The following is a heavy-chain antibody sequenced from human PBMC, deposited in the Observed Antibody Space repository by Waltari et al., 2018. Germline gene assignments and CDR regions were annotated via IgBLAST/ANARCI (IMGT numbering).Heavy chain of an antibody. D-gene: IGHD3-10*01. J-gene: IGHJ6*03. CDR1: GGSLRGFY. CDR2: INYIGRT. V-gene: IGHV4-34*02. Sequence: QVQLQQLGAGLLKPSETLSLTCGVDGGSLRGFYWGWIRQPPGKGLEGIGEINYIGRTNYTPSLKSRVTISIDTSKNQFSLRLSSVTAADTAVYYCARLGYSMIGGGTYSYYMDVWGTGATVTIS. CDR3: ARLGYSMIGGGTYSYYMDV.